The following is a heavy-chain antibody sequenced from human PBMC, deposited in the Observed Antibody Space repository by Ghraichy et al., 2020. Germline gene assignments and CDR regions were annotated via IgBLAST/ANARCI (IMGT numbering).Heavy chain of an antibody. Sequence: GGSLRLSCVASGFTFSTAWMSWVRQAPGKGLEWVGRIKTKIEGGTTDYAAPVKGRFTISRDDSENTLYLQMNSLKTEDTAVYYCTTDRWLDTTVAIVRQFVYWGQGTLVTVSS. CDR2: IKTKIEGGTT. J-gene: IGHJ4*02. V-gene: IGHV3-15*01. CDR3: TTDRWLDTTVAIVRQFVY. D-gene: IGHD1-1*01. CDR1: GFTFSTAW.